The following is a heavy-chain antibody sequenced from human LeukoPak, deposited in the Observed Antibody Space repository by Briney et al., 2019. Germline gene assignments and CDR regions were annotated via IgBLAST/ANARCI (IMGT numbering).Heavy chain of an antibody. D-gene: IGHD3-22*01. CDR2: INTNTGNP. V-gene: IGHV7-4-1*02. J-gene: IGHJ6*02. Sequence: ASVKVSCKASGYTFTSYAMNWVRQAPGQGLEWMGWINTNTGNPTYAQGFTGRFVFSLDTSVSTAYLQISSLKAEDTAVYYCARAQIQYYDSSGYYYNYYYGMDVWGQGTTVTVSS. CDR3: ARAQIQYYDSSGYYYNYYYGMDV. CDR1: GYTFTSYA.